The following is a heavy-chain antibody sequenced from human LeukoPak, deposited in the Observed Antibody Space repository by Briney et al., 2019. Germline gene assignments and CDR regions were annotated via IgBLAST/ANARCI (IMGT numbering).Heavy chain of an antibody. CDR2: IIPIFGTA. Sequence: GASVKVSCKASGGTFSSYAISWVRQAPGQGLESMGGIIPIFGTANYAQKFQGRVTITADESTSTAYMELGSLRSEDTAVYYCARGTLYGDYSRAPIDYWGQGTLVTVSS. V-gene: IGHV1-69*13. CDR3: ARGTLYGDYSRAPIDY. CDR1: GGTFSSYA. J-gene: IGHJ4*02. D-gene: IGHD4-17*01.